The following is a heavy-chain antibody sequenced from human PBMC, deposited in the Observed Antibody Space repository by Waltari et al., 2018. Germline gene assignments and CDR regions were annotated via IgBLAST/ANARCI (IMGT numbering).Heavy chain of an antibody. J-gene: IGHJ4*02. Sequence: QVQLQQWGAGLLKPSETLSLTCAVYGGSFSGYYWSWIRQPPGKGLEWIGKINHSGSTNYNPSLKSRVTISVDTSKNQFAVKLRSVTAADTAVYYWARPGLRFLEWYPPYVDYWGQGTLVTVSS. V-gene: IGHV4-34*01. CDR2: INHSGST. CDR1: GGSFSGYY. D-gene: IGHD3-3*01. CDR3: ARPGLRFLEWYPPYVDY.